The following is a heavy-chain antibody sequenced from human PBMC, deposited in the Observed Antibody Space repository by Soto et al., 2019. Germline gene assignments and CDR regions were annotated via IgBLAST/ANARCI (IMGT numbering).Heavy chain of an antibody. D-gene: IGHD2-2*01. CDR3: ARPQGSSTSLEIYYYYYYGMDV. V-gene: IGHV1-69*01. CDR2: IIPIPGTA. J-gene: IGHJ6*02. Sequence: QVQLVQSGAEVKKPGSSVKVSCKASGGTFGSYAISWVRQAPGQGLEWMGGIIPIPGTANYAQKFQGRVTNAADESTSTAYMELSSLRSEDTAVYYCARPQGSSTSLEIYYYYYYGMDVWGQGTTVTVSS. CDR1: GGTFGSYA.